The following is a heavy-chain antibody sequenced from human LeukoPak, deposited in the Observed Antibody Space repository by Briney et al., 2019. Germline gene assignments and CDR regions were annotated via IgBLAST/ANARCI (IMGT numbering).Heavy chain of an antibody. D-gene: IGHD5-24*01. CDR1: GFTFSSYS. V-gene: IGHV3-21*01. CDR2: ISSSSSYI. J-gene: IGHJ6*02. Sequence: GGSLRLSCAASGFTFSSYSMNWVRQAPGKGLEWVSSISSSSSYIYYADSVKGRFTISRDNAKNSLYLQMNSLRAEDTAVYYCARDRNYLAPSYYYYGMDVWGQGTTVTVSS. CDR3: ARDRNYLAPSYYYYGMDV.